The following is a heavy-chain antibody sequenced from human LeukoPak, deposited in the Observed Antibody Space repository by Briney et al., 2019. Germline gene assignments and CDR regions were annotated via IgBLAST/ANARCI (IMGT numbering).Heavy chain of an antibody. CDR2: IYYSGST. D-gene: IGHD5-18*01. V-gene: IGHV4-59*01. Sequence: PSETLSLTCTVSGVSISSYYWSWIRQPPGKGLEWVGYIYYSGSTNYNPSLKSRVTISVDTSKNKFSLKLSSVTAADTAVYYCARETRNQLWLHYYYYMDVWGKGTTVTVSS. CDR3: ARETRNQLWLHYYYYMDV. CDR1: GVSISSYY. J-gene: IGHJ6*03.